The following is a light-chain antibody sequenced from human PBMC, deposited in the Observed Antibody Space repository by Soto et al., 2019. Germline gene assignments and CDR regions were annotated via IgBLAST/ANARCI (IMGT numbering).Light chain of an antibody. Sequence: DIQMTQSPSSLSASVGDRVSITCQASPDIGISLNWYQQKPGKAPKVLIYDASHLETGVPSRFSGSSSGTDFTLTINSLQPEDIATYYCQQYDKLFTFGPGTKVDF. CDR1: PDIGIS. CDR3: QQYDKLFT. CDR2: DAS. J-gene: IGKJ3*01. V-gene: IGKV1-33*01.